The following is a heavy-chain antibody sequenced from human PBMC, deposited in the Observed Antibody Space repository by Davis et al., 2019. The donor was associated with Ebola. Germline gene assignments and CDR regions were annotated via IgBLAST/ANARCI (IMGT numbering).Heavy chain of an antibody. V-gene: IGHV4-4*07. Sequence: PGGSLRLSCTVSGGSISSYYWSWIRQPAGKGLEWIGRIYASGNSNSNPSLKSRVTMSVDTSKNQFSLKLSSVTAADTAVYYCARAGSTLRYFPFDPWGQGTLVTVSS. D-gene: IGHD3-9*01. CDR2: IYASGNS. J-gene: IGHJ5*02. CDR3: ARAGSTLRYFPFDP. CDR1: GGSISSYY.